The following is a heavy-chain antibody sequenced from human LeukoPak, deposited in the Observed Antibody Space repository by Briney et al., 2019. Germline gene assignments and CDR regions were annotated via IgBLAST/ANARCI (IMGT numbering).Heavy chain of an antibody. CDR2: INPSGGST. CDR1: GYTFTSYY. V-gene: IGHV1-46*01. CDR3: ADDYGGRREYFQH. D-gene: IGHD4-23*01. J-gene: IGHJ1*01. Sequence: ASVKVSCKASGYTFTSYYVHWVRQAPGQGLEWMGIINPSGGSTSYAQKFQGRVTMTRDTSTSTVYMELSSLRSEDTAVYYCADDYGGRREYFQHWGQGTLVTVSS.